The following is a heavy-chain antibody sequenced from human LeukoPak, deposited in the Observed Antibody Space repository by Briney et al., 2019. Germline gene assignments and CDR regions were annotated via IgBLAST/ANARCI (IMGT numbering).Heavy chain of an antibody. CDR1: GGSFSGYY. CDR2: INHSGST. J-gene: IGHJ3*02. D-gene: IGHD3-10*01. V-gene: IGHV4-34*01. CDR3: ARGGLWFGELFYPRFAFDI. Sequence: SETLSLTCAVYGGSFSGYYWSWIRQPPGKGLEWIGEINHSGSTNYNPSLKSRVTISVDTSKNQFSLKLSSVTAADTAVYYCARGGLWFGELFYPRFAFDIWGQGTNVNVSS.